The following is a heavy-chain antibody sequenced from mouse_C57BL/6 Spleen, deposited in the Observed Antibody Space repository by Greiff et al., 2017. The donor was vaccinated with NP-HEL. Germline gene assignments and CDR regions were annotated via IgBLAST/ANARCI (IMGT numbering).Heavy chain of an antibody. Sequence: QVQLQQPGAELVMPGASVKLSCKASGYTFTSYWMHWVKQRPGQGLEWIGEIDPSDSYTNYNQKFKGKSTLTVDKSSSTAYMQLSSLTSEDSAVYYCARRGGYDLPWFAYWGQGTLVTVSA. D-gene: IGHD2-2*01. CDR1: GYTFTSYW. CDR2: IDPSDSYT. J-gene: IGHJ3*01. CDR3: ARRGGYDLPWFAY. V-gene: IGHV1-69*01.